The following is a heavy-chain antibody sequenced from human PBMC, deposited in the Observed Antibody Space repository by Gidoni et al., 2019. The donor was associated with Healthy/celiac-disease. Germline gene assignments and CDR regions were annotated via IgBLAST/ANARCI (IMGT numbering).Heavy chain of an antibody. D-gene: IGHD3-10*01. V-gene: IGHV4-31*03. CDR1: GGSISSDDSY. CDR2: IYYSGNT. Sequence: QVQLQESGPGLVRPSQTLSLTCTVSGGSISSDDSYWSWIRQHPGKGLECIGYIYYSGNTYYNPSLKSRVTISVDTSKNQFSLKLSSVTAADTAVYYCARGVMVWGVDAWALNAFDYWGLGTLVTVSS. J-gene: IGHJ4*02. CDR3: ARGVMVWGVDAWALNAFDY.